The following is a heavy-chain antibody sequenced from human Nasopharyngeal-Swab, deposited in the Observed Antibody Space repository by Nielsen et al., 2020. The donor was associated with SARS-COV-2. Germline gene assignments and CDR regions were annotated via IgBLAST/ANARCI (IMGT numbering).Heavy chain of an antibody. CDR2: IHSSGTT. CDR1: GGSISTYY. Sequence: SETLSLTCTVSGGSISTYYWSWIRQPPGKGLEWIGYIHSSGTTNYNTSLKSRVTISVDTSKNQFSLKLSSVTAADTAVYYCARDHSYYDSNGYYFDYWGLGTLVTVSS. D-gene: IGHD3-22*01. J-gene: IGHJ4*02. CDR3: ARDHSYYDSNGYYFDY. V-gene: IGHV4-59*01.